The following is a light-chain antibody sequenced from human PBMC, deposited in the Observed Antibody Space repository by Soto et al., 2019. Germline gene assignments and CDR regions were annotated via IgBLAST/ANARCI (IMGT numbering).Light chain of an antibody. CDR2: WAS. CDR3: HQYYTTPQA. J-gene: IGKJ1*01. Sequence: DIVMTQSPHSLTVSLGEGATINCKSSQTVLSSSNNRNSLALYQEKPGQPPTLLLFWASTREYGVPDRFSGSGSGADFTLTISRPQAEDVAVYYCHQYYTTPQAFGQGTKVEIK. V-gene: IGKV4-1*01. CDR1: QTVLSSSNNRNS.